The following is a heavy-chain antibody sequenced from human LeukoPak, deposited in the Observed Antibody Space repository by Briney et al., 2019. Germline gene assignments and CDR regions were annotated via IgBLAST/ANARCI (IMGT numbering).Heavy chain of an antibody. Sequence: PGGSLRLSCAASGFTFSNAWMSWVRQAPGKGLEWVSSISSSSSYIYYADSVKGRFTISRDNAKNSLYLQMNSLRAEDTAVYYCARQYVDTAMVPYYFDYWGQGTLVTVSS. CDR2: ISSSSSYI. D-gene: IGHD5-18*01. V-gene: IGHV3-21*01. CDR1: GFTFSNAW. CDR3: ARQYVDTAMVPYYFDY. J-gene: IGHJ4*02.